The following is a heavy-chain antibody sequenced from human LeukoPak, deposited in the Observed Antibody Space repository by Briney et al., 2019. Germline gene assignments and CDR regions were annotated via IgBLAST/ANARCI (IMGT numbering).Heavy chain of an antibody. CDR2: ISGSGSST. Sequence: GGSLRLSCAASGFTFSRYAMSWVRQAPGKGLEWVSAISGSGSSTYYADSVKGRFTISRDNSKNTLYLQMNSLRAEDTAVYYCAKDPAYYGSGSYPDYWGQGTLVTVSS. D-gene: IGHD3-10*01. V-gene: IGHV3-23*01. CDR3: AKDPAYYGSGSYPDY. CDR1: GFTFSRYA. J-gene: IGHJ4*02.